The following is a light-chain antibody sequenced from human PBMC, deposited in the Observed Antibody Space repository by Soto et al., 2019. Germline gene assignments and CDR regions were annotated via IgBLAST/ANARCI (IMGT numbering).Light chain of an antibody. Sequence: EVVLTQSPGTLSLSPGERATLFCRASQSFSSSYLSWYQQRPGQAPRLLIYGASSRATGIPDRFIGSGSGTDFTLIITRLEPEDFAVYYCQQYGRSCTFGPGTKVDVK. CDR3: QQYGRSCT. J-gene: IGKJ3*01. CDR2: GAS. CDR1: QSFSSSY. V-gene: IGKV3-20*01.